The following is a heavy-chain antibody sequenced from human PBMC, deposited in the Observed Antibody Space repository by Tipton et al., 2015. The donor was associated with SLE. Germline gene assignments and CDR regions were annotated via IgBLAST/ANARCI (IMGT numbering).Heavy chain of an antibody. V-gene: IGHV4-30-4*01. CDR2: IYYNGST. CDR1: GGSISSGYYY. CDR3: ATEGPHGYGAPSY. Sequence: TLSLTCTVSGGSISSGYYYWTWIRQPPGKGLEWIGYIYYNGSTYYNPSLKSRVTMSVDTSKNQFSLNLTSVTAADTAVYYCATEGPHGYGAPSYWGQGTLVTVSS. D-gene: IGHD4/OR15-4a*01. J-gene: IGHJ4*02.